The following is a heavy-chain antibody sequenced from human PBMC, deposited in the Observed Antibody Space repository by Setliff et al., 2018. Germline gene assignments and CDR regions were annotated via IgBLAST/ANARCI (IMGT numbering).Heavy chain of an antibody. CDR3: ARVAIMGPPS. J-gene: IGHJ5*02. V-gene: IGHV1-2*02. D-gene: IGHD3-16*01. CDR2: INPNTGGT. Sequence: ASVKVSCKASGYAVTGYHIHWVRQAPGQGPEWMGWINPNTGGTNYAQKFQGRVTMTRDTSITTAYMELSSLRSDDTAVYYCARVAIMGPPSWGQRTLVTVSS. CDR1: GYAVTGYH.